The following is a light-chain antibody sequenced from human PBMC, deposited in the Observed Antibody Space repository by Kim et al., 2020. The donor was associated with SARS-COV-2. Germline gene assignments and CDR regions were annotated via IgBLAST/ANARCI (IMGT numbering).Light chain of an antibody. CDR2: KTS. CDR3: QQYTAYSYT. CDR1: QNLRGS. V-gene: IGKV1-5*03. J-gene: IGKJ2*01. Sequence: ASVGDRVIVTCRASQNLRGSLAWYQQQPGKAPKLLIYKTSTLHNGVPSRFSGSASGTEFNLTISSLHPDDVATYYCQQYTAYSYTFGQGTKLEIK.